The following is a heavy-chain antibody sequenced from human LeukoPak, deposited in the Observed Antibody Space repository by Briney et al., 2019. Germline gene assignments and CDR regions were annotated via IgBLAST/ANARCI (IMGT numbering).Heavy chain of an antibody. CDR3: ARDDSSGYRRDN. V-gene: IGHV3-74*01. CDR2: ISSDGSTT. D-gene: IGHD3-22*01. J-gene: IGHJ4*02. CDR1: GFTFRNYW. Sequence: PGGSLRLSCAASGFTFRNYWTHWVRQVPGRGLVWVSRISSDGSTTNYADSVKGRFTISRDNAKNTLYLQMNSLRAEDTAVYYCARDDSSGYRRDNWGQGTLVTVSS.